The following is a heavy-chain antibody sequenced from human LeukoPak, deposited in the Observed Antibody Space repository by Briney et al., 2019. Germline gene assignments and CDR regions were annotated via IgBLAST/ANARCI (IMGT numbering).Heavy chain of an antibody. CDR3: ARVCGPLRPSVLGY. Sequence: ASVKVSCKASGYTFTRYYMHWVRQAPGQGPEWMGWINPNSGGTNYAQKFQGRVTMTRDTSISTAYMELSRLRSDDTAVYYCARVCGPLRPSVLGYWGQGTLVTVSS. CDR2: INPNSGGT. V-gene: IGHV1-2*02. D-gene: IGHD6-25*01. J-gene: IGHJ4*02. CDR1: GYTFTRYY.